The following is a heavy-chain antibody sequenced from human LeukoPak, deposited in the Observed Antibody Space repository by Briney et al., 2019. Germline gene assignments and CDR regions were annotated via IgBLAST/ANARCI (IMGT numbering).Heavy chain of an antibody. CDR3: GSDGFSMGRGVIIPFDY. Sequence: GGSLRLSQAASGHTLKSCSIKWAGQAPGKGLEWVSSISSSSSYIYYADSVKGRFTISRDNAKNSLYLQMNILRAEDTAVYCCGSDGFSMGRGVIIPFDYWGQGTLVTVSS. CDR1: GHTLKSCS. J-gene: IGHJ4*02. V-gene: IGHV3-21*01. CDR2: ISSSSSYI. D-gene: IGHD3-10*01.